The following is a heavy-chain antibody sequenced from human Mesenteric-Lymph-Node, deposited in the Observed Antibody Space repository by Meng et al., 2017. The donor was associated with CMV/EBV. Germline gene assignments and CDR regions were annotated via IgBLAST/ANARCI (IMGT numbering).Heavy chain of an antibody. CDR1: GYTFTSYG. Sequence: ASVKVSCKTSGYTFTSYGISWVRQAPGRGLEWMGWITTYNGHTKYARKVQDRVTMTTDTSTATAYMELRSLRFDDTAVYFCVRDGTGITAFDYWGQGTLVTVSS. CDR3: VRDGTGITAFDY. D-gene: IGHD1-14*01. V-gene: IGHV1-18*01. CDR2: ITTYNGHT. J-gene: IGHJ4*02.